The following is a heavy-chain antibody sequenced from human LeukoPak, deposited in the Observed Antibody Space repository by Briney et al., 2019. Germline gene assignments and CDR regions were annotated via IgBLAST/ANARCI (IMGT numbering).Heavy chain of an antibody. D-gene: IGHD3-3*01. J-gene: IGHJ3*01. Sequence: GGSLRLSCAASGFTFSAYSMHWVRQAPGKGLEWVAFIRYDGSNKYYADSVKGRFTISRDNSKNTLYLQMNSLRAEDTAVYYCAKDRDYDFWSGPSAWGQGTMVTVSS. CDR2: IRYDGSNK. CDR3: AKDRDYDFWSGPSA. V-gene: IGHV3-30*02. CDR1: GFTFSAYS.